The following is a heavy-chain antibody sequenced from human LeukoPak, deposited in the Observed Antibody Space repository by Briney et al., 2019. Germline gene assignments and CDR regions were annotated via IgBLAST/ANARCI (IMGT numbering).Heavy chain of an antibody. J-gene: IGHJ6*02. V-gene: IGHV1-18*01. CDR3: ARGNDILTGYHNFPRYYYYYYGMDV. CDR2: ISAYNGNT. CDR1: GYTFTSYG. D-gene: IGHD3-9*01. Sequence: ASVKVPCKASGYTFTSYGISWVRQAPGQGLEWMGWISAYNGNTNYAQKLQGRVTMTTDTSTSTAYMELRSLRSDDTAVYYCARGNDILTGYHNFPRYYYYYYGMDVWGQGTTVTVSS.